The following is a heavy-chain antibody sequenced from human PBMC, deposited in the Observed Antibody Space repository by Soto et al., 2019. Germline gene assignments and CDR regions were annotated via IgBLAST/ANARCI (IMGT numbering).Heavy chain of an antibody. D-gene: IGHD5-18*01. V-gene: IGHV4-34*01. CDR2: INHLTTT. Sequence: SETVSLTCAVYCGSFISYHWSWIRQTPGKGLEWIGEINHLTTTNYNPSLKSRVIISLDTPKNQFSLKLSSVTAADTAVYYCARGYDTALAPIFWGQGILVTVSS. CDR1: CGSFISYH. CDR3: ARGYDTALAPIF. J-gene: IGHJ4*02.